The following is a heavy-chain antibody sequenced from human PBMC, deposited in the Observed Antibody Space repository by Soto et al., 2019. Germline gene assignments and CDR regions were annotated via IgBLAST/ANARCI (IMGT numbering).Heavy chain of an antibody. CDR3: VHRQYSSYFDY. CDR2: IYWDDDK. D-gene: IGHD2-15*01. Sequence: QITLKESGPTLVKPTQTLTLTCNYSGVSFSSVGVGVGWIRQPPGKALEWLALIYWDDDKKYGPSLENRLTVTRDTSKNQVFLTMINMDPMDTATYYCVHRQYSSYFDYWGRGTRVTVSS. V-gene: IGHV2-5*05. CDR1: GVSFSSVGVG. J-gene: IGHJ4*02.